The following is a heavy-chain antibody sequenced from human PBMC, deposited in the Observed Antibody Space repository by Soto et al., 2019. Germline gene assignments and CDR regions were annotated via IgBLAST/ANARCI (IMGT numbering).Heavy chain of an antibody. D-gene: IGHD3-16*01. V-gene: IGHV1-8*01. CDR1: GYTFTSYD. CDR3: ARVYDYIWGSSPPYIDY. CDR2: MNPNSGNT. Sequence: GASVKVSCKASGYTFTSYDINWVRQATGQGLEWMGWMNPNSGNTGYAQKFQGRVTMTRNTSISTAYMELSSLRSEDTAVYYCARVYDYIWGSSPPYIDYWGQGTLVTVSS. J-gene: IGHJ4*02.